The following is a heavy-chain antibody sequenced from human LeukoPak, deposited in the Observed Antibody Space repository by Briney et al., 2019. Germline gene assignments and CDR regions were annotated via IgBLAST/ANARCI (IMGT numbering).Heavy chain of an antibody. V-gene: IGHV1-8*01. D-gene: IGHD3-22*01. J-gene: IGHJ4*02. Sequence: ASVKVSCKASRYTFSSYDINWVREAAGQGLEWMGWMNPNTGRTGFAQRFQGRLTMTRDTSISTAYMELSSLRSEDTAVYYCARLSQTPDYYSSGGYYYLGYWGQGTPVTVSS. CDR3: ARLSQTPDYYSSGGYYYLGY. CDR2: MNPNTGRT. CDR1: RYTFSSYD.